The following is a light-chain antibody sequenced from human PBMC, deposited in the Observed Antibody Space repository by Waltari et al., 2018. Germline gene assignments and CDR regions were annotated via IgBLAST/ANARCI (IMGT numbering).Light chain of an antibody. CDR2: GKN. CDR1: SLRSYY. CDR3: NSRDSSGNHVV. Sequence: SSELTQDPAVSVALGQTVRITCQGDSLRSYYASCYLQKPGQAPVLVIYGKNNRPSGIPDRFSGSSSGNTASLTITGAQAEDEADYYCNSRDSSGNHVVFGGGTKLTVL. V-gene: IGLV3-19*01. J-gene: IGLJ2*01.